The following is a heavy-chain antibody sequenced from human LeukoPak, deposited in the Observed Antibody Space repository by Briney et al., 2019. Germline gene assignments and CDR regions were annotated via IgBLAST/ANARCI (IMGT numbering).Heavy chain of an antibody. CDR3: ARSSSN. CDR2: IYSGGAT. D-gene: IGHD6-6*01. J-gene: IGHJ4*02. CDR1: GFTVSSNY. Sequence: PGGSLRLSCAGSGFTVSSNYMSWVRQAPGKGLEWVSVIYSGGATYYADSVKGRFTISRDNSKNTLYLQMNSLTAEDTAVYYCARSSSNWGQGPLVTVSS. V-gene: IGHV3-66*01.